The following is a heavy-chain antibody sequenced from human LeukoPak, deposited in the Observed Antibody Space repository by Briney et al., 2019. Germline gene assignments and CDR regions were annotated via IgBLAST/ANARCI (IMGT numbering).Heavy chain of an antibody. CDR3: ARQRGSGCLDY. J-gene: IGHJ4*02. V-gene: IGHV3-7*01. CDR2: IKQDGSET. Sequence: GGSLRLSCAASRFTLSNYWMSWVRQAPRKGLEWVANIKQDGSETYYVDSVKGRFTISRDNAKNSLSLQMHSLRAEDTAVYYCARQRGSGCLDYWGQGTLVTVSS. CDR1: RFTLSNYW. D-gene: IGHD6-19*01.